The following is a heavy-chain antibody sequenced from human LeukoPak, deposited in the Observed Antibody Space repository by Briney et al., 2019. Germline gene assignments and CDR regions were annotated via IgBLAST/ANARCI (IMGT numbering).Heavy chain of an antibody. V-gene: IGHV4-39*01. CDR1: GDSISSGPYY. CDR3: ARRDDSSGYHKIFDY. D-gene: IGHD3-22*01. J-gene: IGHJ4*02. Sequence: PSETLSLTCTVSGDSISSGPYYWGWIRQPPGKGLEWIGNIYYGENTYYNPSLKSRVTISIDTSNNQFYLKLSSLTAADTAMYYCARRDDSSGYHKIFDYWGQGTLVTVSS. CDR2: IYYGENT.